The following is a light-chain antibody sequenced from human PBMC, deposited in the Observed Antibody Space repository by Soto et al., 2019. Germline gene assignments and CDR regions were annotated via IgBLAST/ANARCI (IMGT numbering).Light chain of an antibody. CDR3: QQYYSFST. Sequence: DIQMTQSPSTLSASIGDRVTVTCRASQSISTWLAWYQQKPGKAPILLLYKASSLESGVPSRFSGSGSGTEFTLTISSLQADDLATYYCQQYYSFSTFGQGTRVEIK. CDR1: QSISTW. J-gene: IGKJ1*01. V-gene: IGKV1-5*03. CDR2: KAS.